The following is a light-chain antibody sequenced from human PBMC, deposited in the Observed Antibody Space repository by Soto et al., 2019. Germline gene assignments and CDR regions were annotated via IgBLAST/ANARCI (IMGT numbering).Light chain of an antibody. V-gene: IGKV3D-15*01. CDR2: GAS. CDR3: QQYNNWPPGIT. Sequence: EIVMTHSPATLSVSPGERATLSCRASQSVSSNLAWYQQKPGQAPRLLIYGASIRATGIPARFSGSGSGTEFTLTISSLQSEDFAVYYCQQYNNWPPGITLGGGTKVDTK. J-gene: IGKJ4*01. CDR1: QSVSSN.